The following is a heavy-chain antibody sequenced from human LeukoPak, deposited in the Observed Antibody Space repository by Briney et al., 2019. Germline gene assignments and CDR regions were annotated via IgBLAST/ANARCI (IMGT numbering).Heavy chain of an antibody. CDR1: GFTFSSYS. J-gene: IGHJ4*02. CDR3: ARDPGAFPYFFDC. Sequence: GGSLRLSCAAPGFTFSSYSMNWVRQSPGKGLVWVSRIDTDGRITNYADSVKGRFTISRDNAKNTLYLQMNSLRVEDTAVYFCARDPGAFPYFFDCWGQGTLVTVSS. CDR2: IDTDGRIT. V-gene: IGHV3-74*01. D-gene: IGHD4/OR15-4a*01.